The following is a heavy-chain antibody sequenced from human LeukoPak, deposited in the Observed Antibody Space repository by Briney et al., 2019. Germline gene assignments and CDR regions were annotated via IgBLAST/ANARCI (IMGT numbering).Heavy chain of an antibody. CDR3: ARLSCSGGSCSSYY. V-gene: IGHV3-33*01. D-gene: IGHD2-15*01. J-gene: IGHJ4*02. Sequence: GRSLRLSCAASGFTFSSYGMHWVRQAPGKGLEWVAVMWYDGSNKYYADSVKGRFTISRDNSKNTLYLQMNSLRAEDTAVYYCARLSCSGGSCSSYYWGQGTLVTVSS. CDR2: MWYDGSNK. CDR1: GFTFSSYG.